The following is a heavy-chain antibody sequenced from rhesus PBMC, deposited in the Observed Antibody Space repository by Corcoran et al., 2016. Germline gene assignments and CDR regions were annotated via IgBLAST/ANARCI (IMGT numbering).Heavy chain of an antibody. Sequence: EVQLVESGGGLVQPGGSLRLSCAASGFTFSSSAMHWVRQASGKGLEWVGRIRSPSNNYETGYAASVKGRFTISRDDSKNTAYLQVNSLKTEDTAVYYCGRDNEQRLGRFDYWGQGVLVTVSS. CDR1: GFTFSSSA. V-gene: IGHV3-118*01. J-gene: IGHJ4*01. D-gene: IGHD6-31*01. CDR2: IRSPSNNYET. CDR3: GRDNEQRLGRFDY.